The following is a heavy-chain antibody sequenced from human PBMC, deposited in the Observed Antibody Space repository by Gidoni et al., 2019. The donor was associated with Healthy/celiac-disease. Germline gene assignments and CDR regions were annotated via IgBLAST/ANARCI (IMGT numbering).Heavy chain of an antibody. Sequence: EVQLVESGGGLVQPGGSLRLSCAASGFTFSRYRMNWVRQAPGKGLEWVSYISSSSSTIYYADSGKGRFTISRDNAKNSLYLQMNSLRDEDTDGYYCARVRSTNALSGYDFPGYWGQGTLVTVSS. V-gene: IGHV3-48*02. D-gene: IGHD5-12*01. CDR3: ARVRSTNALSGYDFPGY. CDR2: ISSSSSTI. J-gene: IGHJ4*02. CDR1: GFTFSRYR.